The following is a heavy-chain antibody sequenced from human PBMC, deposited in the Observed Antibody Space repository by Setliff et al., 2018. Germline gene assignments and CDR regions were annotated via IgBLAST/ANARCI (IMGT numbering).Heavy chain of an antibody. D-gene: IGHD2-2*01. J-gene: IGHJ3*02. CDR2: IFQSGIT. Sequence: SETLSLTCAVSGFSITNGYYWGWIRQSPGKGLEWIGNIFQSGITFYNPSLKSRVTMSLDTSQNQFSLILRSVTAADTAVYYCARGRMRGSCSGPSCTYDPFDIWGQGTPVTVSS. CDR1: GFSITNGYY. CDR3: ARGRMRGSCSGPSCTYDPFDI. V-gene: IGHV4-38-2*01.